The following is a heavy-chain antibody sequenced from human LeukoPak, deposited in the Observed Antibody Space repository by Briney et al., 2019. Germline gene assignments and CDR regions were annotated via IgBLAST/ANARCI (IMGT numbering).Heavy chain of an antibody. Sequence: PSETLSLTCAVSGGSISSSNWWSWVRQPPGKGLEWIGEIYHSGSTNYNPSLKSRVTISVDKSKNQFSLKLSSVTAADTAVYYCARGTTGKYNWFDPWGQGTLVTVSS. CDR1: GGSISSSNW. D-gene: IGHD1-1*01. V-gene: IGHV4-4*02. CDR3: ARGTTGKYNWFDP. CDR2: IYHSGST. J-gene: IGHJ5*02.